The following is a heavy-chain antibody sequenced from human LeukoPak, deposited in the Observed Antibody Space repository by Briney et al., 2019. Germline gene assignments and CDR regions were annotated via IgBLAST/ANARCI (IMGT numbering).Heavy chain of an antibody. D-gene: IGHD1-7*01. Sequence: ASVKVSCXASGYTFTGYYMHWVRQAHGQGLEWMGRINPNSGGTNYAQKFQGRVTMTRDTSISTAYMELSRLRSDDTAVYYCARVRINWNYSFDIWGQGTMVTVSS. J-gene: IGHJ3*02. CDR3: ARVRINWNYSFDI. V-gene: IGHV1-2*06. CDR2: INPNSGGT. CDR1: GYTFTGYY.